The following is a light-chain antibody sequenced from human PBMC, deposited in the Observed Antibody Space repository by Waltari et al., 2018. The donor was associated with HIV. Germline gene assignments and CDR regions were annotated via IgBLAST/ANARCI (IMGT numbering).Light chain of an antibody. J-gene: IGLJ3*02. Sequence: QSALTQPASVSGSPGQSITISCTGTNSDVGGYNFVSWYQQHPGKAPKLMIYEVTNRPSGLSNRFSGSKSGNTASLTISGLQAEDEAEYYCTSYTSNNTLMFGGGTKVTVL. CDR1: NSDVGGYNF. V-gene: IGLV2-14*01. CDR2: EVT. CDR3: TSYTSNNTLM.